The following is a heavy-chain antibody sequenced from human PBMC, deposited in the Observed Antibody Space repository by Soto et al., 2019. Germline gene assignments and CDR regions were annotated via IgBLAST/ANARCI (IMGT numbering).Heavy chain of an antibody. CDR1: GGSISSGDYY. Sequence: PSETLSLTCTVSGGSISSGDYYWSWIRQPPGKGLEWIGYIYYSGSTYYNPSLKSRVTITVDTSKNQFSLKLSSVTAADTAVYYCARVVQLWPKGYYFDYWGQGTLVTVSS. V-gene: IGHV4-30-4*01. D-gene: IGHD5-18*01. CDR3: ARVVQLWPKGYYFDY. J-gene: IGHJ4*02. CDR2: IYYSGST.